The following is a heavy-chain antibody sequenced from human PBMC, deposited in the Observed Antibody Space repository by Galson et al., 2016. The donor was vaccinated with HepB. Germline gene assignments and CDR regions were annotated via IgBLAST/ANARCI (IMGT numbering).Heavy chain of an antibody. CDR2: VYYSGST. V-gene: IGHV4-39*01. CDR1: GGSIGSSSYF. CDR3: ADGALSRY. Sequence: SETLSLTCTVSGGSIGSSSYFWVWVRQPPGKGLEWIGSVYYSGSTTYSPSLKSRVTISVDMSSNQFSPKLRSVTAADTAIYYCADGALSRYWGQGISVAVSS. J-gene: IGHJ4*02.